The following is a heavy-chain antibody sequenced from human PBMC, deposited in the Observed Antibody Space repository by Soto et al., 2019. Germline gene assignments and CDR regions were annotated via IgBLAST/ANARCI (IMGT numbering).Heavy chain of an antibody. Sequence: QLQLQESGPGLVKPSETLSLTCTVSGGSISISSYYWGWIRQPPGKGLEWIGGIYYSGSTYYNPSLKSRVIISVDTSKNQLSLKLSSMTAADTAAYYCARRGRYCSGGSCYEDGFDPWGQGTLVTVSS. J-gene: IGHJ5*02. CDR3: ARRGRYCSGGSCYEDGFDP. CDR1: GGSISISSYY. V-gene: IGHV4-39*01. CDR2: IYYSGST. D-gene: IGHD2-15*01.